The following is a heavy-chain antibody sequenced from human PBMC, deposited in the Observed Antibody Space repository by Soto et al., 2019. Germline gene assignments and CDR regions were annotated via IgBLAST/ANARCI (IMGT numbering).Heavy chain of an antibody. CDR1: GGTFSRYS. D-gene: IGHD2-2*01. J-gene: IGHJ6*02. CDR2: IIPIFGIA. CDR3: AREDRDRETGLVPAAIDGMDV. Sequence: QVQLVQSGAEVKKPGSSVKVSCKASGGTFSRYSITWVRQAPGHGLEWIGRIIPIFGIASYAQKFQGRVTITADESTSXAXRXSSSLRSDDTAVYYCAREDRDRETGLVPAAIDGMDVWGQGTTFTVSS. V-gene: IGHV1-69*08.